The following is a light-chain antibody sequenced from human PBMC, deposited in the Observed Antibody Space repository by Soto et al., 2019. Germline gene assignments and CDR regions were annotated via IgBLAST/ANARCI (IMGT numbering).Light chain of an antibody. CDR3: LQYYNFSWT. J-gene: IGKJ1*01. V-gene: IGKV1-6*01. CDR1: QDIRNT. Sequence: AIQMTQSPSSLSASVGDRVTISCRASQDIRNTLAWYQQKPGEAPKLLIFAASTLQSGVPSRFSGSGSVTDFTLAITGLQPEDFATYYCLQYYNFSWTFGQGTKV. CDR2: AAS.